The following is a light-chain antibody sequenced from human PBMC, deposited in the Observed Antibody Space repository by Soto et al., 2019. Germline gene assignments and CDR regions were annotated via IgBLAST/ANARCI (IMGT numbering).Light chain of an antibody. Sequence: EIVMTQSPATLSLSALERATLSCIASQILWGSLAWYQQKPGQAPRLLIYGASTRVTGIPARFSGSGSGTEFTLTISSLQSEDFAVYYCQQYKNGWTFGQGTKVDIK. V-gene: IGKV3-15*01. CDR2: GAS. CDR1: QILWGS. CDR3: QQYKNGWT. J-gene: IGKJ1*01.